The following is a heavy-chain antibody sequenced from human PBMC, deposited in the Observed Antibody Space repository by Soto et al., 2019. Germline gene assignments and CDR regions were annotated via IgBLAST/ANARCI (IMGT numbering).Heavy chain of an antibody. V-gene: IGHV1-24*01. Sequence: ASVKVSCKASGYTLTELSMHWVRQAPGKGLEWMGGFDPEDGETIYAQKFQGRVTMTEDTSTDTAYMELSSLRSEDTAVYYCATAGYYDSSGSYYYGMDVWGQGTTVTVSS. CDR3: ATAGYYDSSGSYYYGMDV. J-gene: IGHJ6*02. CDR1: GYTLTELS. D-gene: IGHD3-22*01. CDR2: FDPEDGET.